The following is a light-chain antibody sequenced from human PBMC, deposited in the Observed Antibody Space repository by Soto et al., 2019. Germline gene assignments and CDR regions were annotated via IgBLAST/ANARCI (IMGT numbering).Light chain of an antibody. J-gene: IGKJ5*01. CDR3: QQSSNWPPIN. Sequence: EIVITHSPSARSVSPVERATLSCMASQSVSSNLAWYQQKPGQAPRLLIYGASARATGVPDRFSGSGSGTEFTLTISSLQSEDFAVYYCQQSSNWPPINFGQGTRLEIK. CDR2: GAS. CDR1: QSVSSN. V-gene: IGKV3-15*01.